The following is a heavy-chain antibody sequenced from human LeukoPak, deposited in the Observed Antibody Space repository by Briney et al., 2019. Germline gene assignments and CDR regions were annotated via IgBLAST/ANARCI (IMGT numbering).Heavy chain of an antibody. D-gene: IGHD6-13*01. V-gene: IGHV1-3*01. J-gene: IGHJ4*02. Sequence: ASVKVSCKASGYTFTSYAMHWVRQAPGQRLEWMGWINAGNGNTKYSQKFQGRVTITRDTSASTAYMELSSLRSEDTAVYYCARGGYSSSWYGPMARYFDYWGQGTLVTVSS. CDR2: INAGNGNT. CDR3: ARGGYSSSWYGPMARYFDY. CDR1: GYTFTSYA.